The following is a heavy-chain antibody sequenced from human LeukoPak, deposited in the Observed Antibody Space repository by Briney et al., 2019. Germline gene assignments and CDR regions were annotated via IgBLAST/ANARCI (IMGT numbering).Heavy chain of an antibody. CDR3: AKVRGYSYGPTDY. J-gene: IGHJ4*02. CDR2: ISGSGGST. V-gene: IGHV3-23*01. D-gene: IGHD5-18*01. Sequence: GGSLRLSCAASGFTFSSYAMSWVRQAPGKGLEWVSAISGSGGSTYCADSVKGRFTISRDNSKNTLYLQMNSLRAEDTAVYYCAKVRGYSYGPTDYWGQGTLVTVSS. CDR1: GFTFSSYA.